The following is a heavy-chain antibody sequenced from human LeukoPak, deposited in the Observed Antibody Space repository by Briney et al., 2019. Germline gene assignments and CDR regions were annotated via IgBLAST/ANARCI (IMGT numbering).Heavy chain of an antibody. CDR3: ARGVGGGDRYFDY. CDR2: IHYTGYT. Sequence: PSETLSLTCSVSSDSITSYSWSWIRQPPGEGLGWIAYIHYTGYTAYNPSLKRRVTISGDTTKRQFSLKVSCVTAADTAVYYCARGVGGGDRYFDYWGQGTLVTVSS. V-gene: IGHV4-59*01. D-gene: IGHD1-26*01. CDR1: SDSITSYS. J-gene: IGHJ4*02.